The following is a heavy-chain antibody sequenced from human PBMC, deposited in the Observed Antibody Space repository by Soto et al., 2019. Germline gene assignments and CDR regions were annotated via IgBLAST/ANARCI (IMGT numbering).Heavy chain of an antibody. J-gene: IGHJ6*02. CDR1: GGSISSGGYY. V-gene: IGHV4-31*03. Sequence: QVQLQESGPGLVKPSQTLSLTCTVSGGSISSGGYYWSWIRQHPGKGLEWLGYTYYSGSTYYNPALKSRVTISVDTSKNHFSLKLSSVTAADTAVYYCASSKQDPSPLYYCYYGMDVWGQGTTVTVSS. CDR3: ASSKQDPSPLYYCYYGMDV. CDR2: TYYSGST.